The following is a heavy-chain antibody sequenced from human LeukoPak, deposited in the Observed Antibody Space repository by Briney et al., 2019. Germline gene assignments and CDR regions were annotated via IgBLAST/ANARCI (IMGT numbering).Heavy chain of an antibody. J-gene: IGHJ4*02. CDR1: GFTFSTYD. D-gene: IGHD6-13*01. CDR2: ISSSGSTM. Sequence: GGSLRLSCTASGFTFSTYDINWVRQAPGKGLEWVSYISSSGSTMYYADSVKGRFTISRDNAKNSLYLQMNSLRAEDTAVYYCARDSRGSSWFFDYWGQGALVTVSS. V-gene: IGHV3-48*03. CDR3: ARDSRGSSWFFDY.